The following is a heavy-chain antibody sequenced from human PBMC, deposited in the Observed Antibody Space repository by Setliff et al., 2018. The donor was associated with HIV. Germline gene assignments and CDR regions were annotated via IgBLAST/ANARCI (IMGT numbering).Heavy chain of an antibody. J-gene: IGHJ6*02. CDR1: GFTFSHYS. CDR2: VSSSSSYI. Sequence: GGSLRLSCAASGFTFSHYSMIWVRQGPGKGLEWVSSVSSSSSYIYYADSVKGRFTISRDNAKNSLSLQMNGLRVEDTGVYYCARDNLYYNLYDGSPVYGMDVWGQGTTVTVSS. D-gene: IGHD3-3*01. CDR3: ARDNLYYNLYDGSPVYGMDV. V-gene: IGHV3-21*01.